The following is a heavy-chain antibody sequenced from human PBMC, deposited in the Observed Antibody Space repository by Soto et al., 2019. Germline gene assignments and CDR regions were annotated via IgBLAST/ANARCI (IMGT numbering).Heavy chain of an antibody. CDR1: AFTYSGYW. CDR2: IKQDGSHK. V-gene: IGHV3-7*01. Sequence: TLGLSGAASAFTYSGYWMSWVRQAPGKGLEWVANIKQDGSHKFYVDSVKGRFTMSRDNARNSLYLQMSSLRAEDTAVYYCARGSSVHESIVYAFDYLGHGSLVTAS. J-gene: IGHJ4*01. D-gene: IGHD3-16*01. CDR3: ARGSSVHESIVYAFDY.